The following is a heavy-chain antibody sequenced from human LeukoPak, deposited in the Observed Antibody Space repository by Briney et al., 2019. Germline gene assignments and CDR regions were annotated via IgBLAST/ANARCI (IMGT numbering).Heavy chain of an antibody. CDR2: ISYDGSNK. J-gene: IGHJ6*02. CDR3: AKGTIQLWFGELLCMDV. Sequence: GGSLRLSCAASGFTFSSYGMHWVRQAPGKGLEWVAVISYDGSNKYYADSVKGRFTIPRDNSKNTLYLQMNSLRAEDTAVYYCAKGTIQLWFGELLCMDVWGQGTTVTVSS. D-gene: IGHD3-10*01. CDR1: GFTFSSYG. V-gene: IGHV3-30*18.